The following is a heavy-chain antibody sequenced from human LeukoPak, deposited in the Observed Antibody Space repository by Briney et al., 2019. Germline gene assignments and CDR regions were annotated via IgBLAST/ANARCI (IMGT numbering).Heavy chain of an antibody. V-gene: IGHV1-18*04. CDR2: ISAYNGNT. J-gene: IGHJ4*02. CDR3: ARRAATTVTTQYDY. D-gene: IGHD4-17*01. Sequence: GASVTVSCKASGYTFTSYGISWVRQAPGQGLEWMGWISAYNGNTNYAQKLQGRVTMTTDTSTSTAYMELRSLRSDDTAVYYCARRAATTVTTQYDYWGQGTLVTVSS. CDR1: GYTFTSYG.